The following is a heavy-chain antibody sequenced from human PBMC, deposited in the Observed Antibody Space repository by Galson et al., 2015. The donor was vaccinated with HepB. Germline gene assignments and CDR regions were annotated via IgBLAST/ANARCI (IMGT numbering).Heavy chain of an antibody. J-gene: IGHJ3*02. D-gene: IGHD5-24*01. CDR2: ISAYNGNT. Sequence: SVKVSCKASGYTFTSYGISWVRQAPGQGLEWMGWISAYNGNTNYAQKLQGRVTMTTDTSTSTAYMELRSLRSDDTAVYYCAREVATITSADAFDIWGQGTMVTVSS. CDR1: GYTFTSYG. CDR3: AREVATITSADAFDI. V-gene: IGHV1-18*04.